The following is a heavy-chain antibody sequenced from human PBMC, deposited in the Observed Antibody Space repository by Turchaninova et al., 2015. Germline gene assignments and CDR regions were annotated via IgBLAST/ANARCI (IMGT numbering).Heavy chain of an antibody. D-gene: IGHD3-10*01. Sequence: EVQLVETGGGLIPLGGALRCAGAASGYTGRSNYMSGVRQARGKGLEWVSGIYSCSSTYYAESVKGRFTISRDNSKNTLYLQMNSLRAEDTAIYYCAKLMRGVDYWGQGTLVTVSS. V-gene: IGHV3-53*02. J-gene: IGHJ4*02. CDR2: IYSCSST. CDR3: AKLMRGVDY. CDR1: GYTGRSNY.